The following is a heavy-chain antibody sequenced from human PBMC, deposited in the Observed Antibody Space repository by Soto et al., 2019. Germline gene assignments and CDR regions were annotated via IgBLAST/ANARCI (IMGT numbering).Heavy chain of an antibody. D-gene: IGHD5-18*01. CDR2: VYYTGTT. Sequence: SETLSLTCTVSGDSISPHYWTWVRQPPGKGLEWVGYVYYTGTTMYNPSLKSRVTISVDTSNNQLSLKLSPVTAADTAVYYCARHGGDSYGHPYFDYWGQGTLVTVSS. CDR1: GDSISPHY. J-gene: IGHJ4*02. V-gene: IGHV4-59*08. CDR3: ARHGGDSYGHPYFDY.